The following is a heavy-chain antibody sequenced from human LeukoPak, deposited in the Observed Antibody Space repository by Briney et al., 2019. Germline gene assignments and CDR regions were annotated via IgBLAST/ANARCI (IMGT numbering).Heavy chain of an antibody. CDR1: GFTFSDYN. CDR3: ASRYCSGGSCYPIDYYYMDV. J-gene: IGHJ6*03. CDR2: ISRSGSTK. V-gene: IGHV3-11*01. D-gene: IGHD2-15*01. Sequence: PGGSLRLSCAASGFTFSDYNMRWIRQAPGKGLEWVSSISRSGSTKYYADSVKGRFTISRDNAKNSLFLQMNSLRAEDTAVYYCASRYCSGGSCYPIDYYYMDVWGKGTTVTISS.